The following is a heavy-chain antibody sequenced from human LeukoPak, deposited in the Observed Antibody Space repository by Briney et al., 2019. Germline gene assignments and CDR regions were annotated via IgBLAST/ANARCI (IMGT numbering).Heavy chain of an antibody. CDR2: INHSGST. V-gene: IGHV4-34*01. CDR3: ARKSVAVRGAFDI. D-gene: IGHD6-19*01. J-gene: IGHJ3*02. CDR1: GGSFSGYY. Sequence: SETLSLTCAVYGGSFSGYYWSWIRQPPGKGLEWIGEINHSGSTNYNPSLKSRVTISVDTSKNQFSLKLNSVTAADTAVYYCARKSVAVRGAFDIWGQGTMVTVSS.